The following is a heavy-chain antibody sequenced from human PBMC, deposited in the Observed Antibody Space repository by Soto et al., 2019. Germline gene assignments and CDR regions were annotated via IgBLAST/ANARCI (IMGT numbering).Heavy chain of an antibody. CDR2: IYYSGST. D-gene: IGHD3-10*01. CDR1: GGSVSSYY. Sequence: SETLSLTCTVSGGSVSSYYWSWIRQPPGRGLEWIGYIYYSGSTNYNPSLKSRVTLSVDTSQNQFSLKLSSVTAADTAVYYCARDHYGPGWFDPWGQGTLVTVSS. V-gene: IGHV4-59*02. J-gene: IGHJ5*02. CDR3: ARDHYGPGWFDP.